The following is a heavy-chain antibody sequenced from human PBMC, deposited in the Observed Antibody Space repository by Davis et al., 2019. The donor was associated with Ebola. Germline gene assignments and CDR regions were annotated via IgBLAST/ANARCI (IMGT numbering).Heavy chain of an antibody. Sequence: GESLKISCKGSGYSFSNFWIAWVRQMPGKGLEWMGIIYPGDSDTRYSPSFEGQVTISADKSIATAYLQWSSLKASDTAMYYCARFLRYFDYWGQGTLVTVSS. CDR3: ARFLRYFDY. V-gene: IGHV5-51*01. CDR2: IYPGDSDT. J-gene: IGHJ4*02. CDR1: GYSFSNFW. D-gene: IGHD3-16*01.